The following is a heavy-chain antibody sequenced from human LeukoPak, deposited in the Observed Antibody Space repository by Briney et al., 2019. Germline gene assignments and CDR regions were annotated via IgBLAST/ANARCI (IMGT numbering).Heavy chain of an antibody. CDR3: ARALSGYCFDY. CDR1: GGSISSGGYY. J-gene: IGHJ4*02. CDR2: IYHSGST. D-gene: IGHD3-3*01. Sequence: PSQTLSLTCTVSGGSISSGGYYWSWIRQPPGKGLEWIGYIYHSGSTYYTPSFKSRATISVDTSKNQFSLKLSSVTAADTAVYFCARALSGYCFDYWGQGALVTVSS. V-gene: IGHV4-30-2*01.